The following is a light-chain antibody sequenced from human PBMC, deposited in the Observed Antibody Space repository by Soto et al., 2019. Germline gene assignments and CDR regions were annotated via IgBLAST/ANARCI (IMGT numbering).Light chain of an antibody. CDR3: QQCGPSLKYT. Sequence: EIVLTQSPGTLSLSPGERATLSCRASQTVTGSYLAWYQQKPGQAPRLLIYGASNRATGIPDRFSGSGSGTDFTLTISRLEPEDFAVYYCQQCGPSLKYTFGQGTKREIK. CDR1: QTVTGSY. J-gene: IGKJ2*01. CDR2: GAS. V-gene: IGKV3-20*01.